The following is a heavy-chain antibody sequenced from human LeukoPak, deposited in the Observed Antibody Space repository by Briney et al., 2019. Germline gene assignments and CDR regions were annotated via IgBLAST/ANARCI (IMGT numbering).Heavy chain of an antibody. CDR1: GYTFTSYW. CDR3: ARGGWGSYRLPSYGMDV. CDR2: IYPGDSDT. V-gene: IGHV5-51*01. J-gene: IGHJ6*02. Sequence: KVSCKASGYTFTSYWIGWVRQMPGKGLEWMGIIYPGDSDTRYSPSFQGQVTISADKSISTAYLQWSSLKASDTAMYYCARGGWGSYRLPSYGMDVWGQGTTVTVSS. D-gene: IGHD3-16*02.